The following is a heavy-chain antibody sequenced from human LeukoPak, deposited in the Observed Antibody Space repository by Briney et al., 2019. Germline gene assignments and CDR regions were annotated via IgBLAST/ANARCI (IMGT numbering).Heavy chain of an antibody. CDR3: ARVNSSPIFDY. V-gene: IGHV3-69-1*01. Sequence: GGSLRLSCAASGFTFADYAMYWVRQAPGEGLDWVSTISILGDTYYPDSVMGRFTISRDNAKNSLYLQMNSLRAEDTAVYYCARVNSSPIFDYWGQGTLVTVSS. CDR2: ISILGDT. J-gene: IGHJ4*02. D-gene: IGHD6-19*01. CDR1: GFTFADYA.